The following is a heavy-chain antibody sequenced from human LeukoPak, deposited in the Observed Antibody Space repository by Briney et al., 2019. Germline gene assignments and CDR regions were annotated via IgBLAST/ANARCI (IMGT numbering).Heavy chain of an antibody. CDR2: IYTSGST. J-gene: IGHJ6*02. V-gene: IGHV4-61*02. CDR1: GGSISSGSYY. D-gene: IGHD3-10*01. CDR3: ARHILLWFGPTGMDV. Sequence: SETLSLTCTVSGGSISSGSYYWSWIRQPAGKGLEWIGRIYTSGSTNYNPSLKSRVTISVDTSKNQFSLKLSSVTAADTAVYYCARHILLWFGPTGMDVWGQGTTVTVSS.